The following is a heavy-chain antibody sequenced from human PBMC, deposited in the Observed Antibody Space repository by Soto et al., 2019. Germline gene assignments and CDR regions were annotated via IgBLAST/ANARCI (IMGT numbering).Heavy chain of an antibody. CDR2: INSDGSST. V-gene: IGHV3-74*01. CDR3: ARAASELRYYYYCYMDV. D-gene: IGHD1-7*01. Sequence: EVQLVESGGGLVQPGGSLRLSCAASGFTFSSYWMHWVRQAPGKGLVWVSRINSDGSSTCYADSVKGRFTISRDNAKNTLYLQMNSLGAEDTAVYYCARAASELRYYYYCYMDVWGKGTTVTVSS. J-gene: IGHJ6*03. CDR1: GFTFSSYW.